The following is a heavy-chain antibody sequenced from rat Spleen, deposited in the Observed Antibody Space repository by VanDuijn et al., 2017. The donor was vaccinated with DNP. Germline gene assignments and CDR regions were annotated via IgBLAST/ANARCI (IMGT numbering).Heavy chain of an antibody. Sequence: EVQLVESGGGLVQPGRSLKLSCAASGFIFNNYGMAWVRQTPTKGLEWVASINIGSGDPYYRDSVKGRFTISRDNTKNTQYLQMDSLRSEDTATYYCARGGGDGFAYWGRGTLVTVSS. D-gene: IGHD1-1*01. V-gene: IGHV5S14*01. CDR1: GFIFNNYG. CDR2: INIGSGDP. J-gene: IGHJ3*01. CDR3: ARGGGDGFAY.